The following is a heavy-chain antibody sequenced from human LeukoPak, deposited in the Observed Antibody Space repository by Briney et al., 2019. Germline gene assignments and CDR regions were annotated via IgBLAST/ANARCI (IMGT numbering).Heavy chain of an antibody. J-gene: IGHJ6*03. CDR1: GYTFTSYG. D-gene: IGHD3-9*01. CDR3: ARPYYDILTGYYHMDV. Sequence: ASVKVSCTASGYTFTSYGISWVRQAPGQGLEWMGWISAYNGNTNYAQKLQGRVTMTTDTSTSTAYMELRSLRSDDTAVYYCARPYYDILTGYYHMDVWGKGTTVTISS. CDR2: ISAYNGNT. V-gene: IGHV1-18*01.